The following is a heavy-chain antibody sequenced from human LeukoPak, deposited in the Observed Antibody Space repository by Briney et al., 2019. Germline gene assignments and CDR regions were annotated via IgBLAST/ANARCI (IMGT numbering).Heavy chain of an antibody. CDR1: GFTFSSLW. J-gene: IGHJ4*02. CDR2: IKEGGSAE. CDR3: ARHSEHSPVY. D-gene: IGHD1-14*01. Sequence: GGSLRLSCAASGFTFSSLWRSWVRQAPGKGLEWVANIKEGGSAEYSADSVRGRFTISRDNAKNTLHLQMNNLRAEDTAVYYSARHSEHSPVYWGQGTLVTVSS. V-gene: IGHV3-7*01.